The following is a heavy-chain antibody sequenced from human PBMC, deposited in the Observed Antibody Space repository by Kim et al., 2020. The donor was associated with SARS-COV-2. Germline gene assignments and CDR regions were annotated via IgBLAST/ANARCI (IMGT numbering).Heavy chain of an antibody. CDR1: GYSFTSYW. CDR2: IYPGDSDT. Sequence: GESLKISCKGSGYSFTSYWIGWVRQMPGKGLEWMGIIYPGDSDTRYSPSFQGQVTISADKSISTAYLQWSSLKASDTAMYYCARDSSRTYYDILTGLYGMDVWGQGTTVTVSS. J-gene: IGHJ6*02. CDR3: ARDSSRTYYDILTGLYGMDV. V-gene: IGHV5-51*01. D-gene: IGHD3-9*01.